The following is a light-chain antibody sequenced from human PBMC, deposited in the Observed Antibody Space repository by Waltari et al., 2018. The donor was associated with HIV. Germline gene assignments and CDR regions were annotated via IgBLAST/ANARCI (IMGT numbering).Light chain of an antibody. J-gene: IGLJ3*02. CDR2: EVS. CDR3: SSYTTSSTLV. CDR1: SSDVGGYNY. Sequence: QSALPQPASVSGSPGQSLTIPCTGTSSDVGGYNYVSWFQQHPGKAPKLMIYEVSNRPSGVSNRFSGSKSGNTASLTISGLQAEDEADYYCSSYTTSSTLVFGGGTKLTV. V-gene: IGLV2-14*01.